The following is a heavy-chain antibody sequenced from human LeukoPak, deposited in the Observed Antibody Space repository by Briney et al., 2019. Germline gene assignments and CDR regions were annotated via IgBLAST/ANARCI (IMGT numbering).Heavy chain of an antibody. D-gene: IGHD5-18*01. CDR3: ARSPTKRVTEDY. Sequence: PSETLSLTCTVPVGPISNKYGGWIRQPPGKGLEWIGYIYYSGSTNYNPSLKSRVTILVGTSKNQFSLKLSSVTAADTAVYYCARSPTKRVTEDYWGQGTLVTVSS. V-gene: IGHV4-59*01. CDR2: IYYSGST. CDR1: VGPISNKY. J-gene: IGHJ4*02.